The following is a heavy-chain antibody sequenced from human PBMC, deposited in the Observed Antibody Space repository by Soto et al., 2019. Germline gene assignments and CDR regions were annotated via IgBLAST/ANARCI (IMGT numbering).Heavy chain of an antibody. D-gene: IGHD5-18*01. CDR1: GYTFTNYG. V-gene: IGHV1-18*01. CDR3: APHPLHTGMPSGY. J-gene: IGHJ4*02. Sequence: QVQLVQSGAEVREPGASVKVSCKASGYTFTNYGVSWVRQAPGQGLEWMGWIGGYKGNTNYAQKLQGRVTLTTDTSTSTAYMELRSLRSDDRAVYYCAPHPLHTGMPSGYWGQGPLVTVSS. CDR2: IGGYKGNT.